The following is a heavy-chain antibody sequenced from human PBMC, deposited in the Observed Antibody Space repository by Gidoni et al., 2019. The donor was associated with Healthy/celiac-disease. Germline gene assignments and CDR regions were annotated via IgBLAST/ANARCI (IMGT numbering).Heavy chain of an antibody. D-gene: IGHD3-10*01. CDR1: GGTFSSYA. V-gene: IGHV1-69*01. J-gene: IGHJ4*02. CDR3: ARDIRAYYYGSGSYYGLDY. Sequence: QVQLVQSGAEVKKPGSSVKVSCQASGGTFSSYAISWVRQAPGQGLEWMGGIIPIFGTSNYAQKFQGRVTITADESTSTAYMELSSLRSEDTAVYYCARDIRAYYYGSGSYYGLDYWGQGTLVTVSS. CDR2: IIPIFGTS.